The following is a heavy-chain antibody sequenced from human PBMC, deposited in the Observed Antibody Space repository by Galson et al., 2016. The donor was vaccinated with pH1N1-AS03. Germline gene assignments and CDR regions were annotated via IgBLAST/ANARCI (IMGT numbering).Heavy chain of an antibody. CDR3: ARAFEEYLLRDYSSVFDS. V-gene: IGHV1-18*01. D-gene: IGHD2/OR15-2a*01. CDR2: IKNNNDNT. Sequence: SVKVSCKASGYTFSNYGITWVRQAPGQGLQWMGWIKNNNDNTIYGQNFQGRVTLTTDPSTNTAYMELKNSRSDDTGVYYCARAFEEYLLRDYSSVFDSWGQGTLVTVSS. J-gene: IGHJ4*02. CDR1: GYTFSNYG.